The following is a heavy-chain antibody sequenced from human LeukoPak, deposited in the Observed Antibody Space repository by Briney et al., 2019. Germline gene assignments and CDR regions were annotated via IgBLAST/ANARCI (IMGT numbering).Heavy chain of an antibody. CDR2: IIPIFGTA. V-gene: IGHV1-69*13. Sequence: SVKVSCKASGYTFTGYYMNRVRQAPGQGLEWMGGIIPIFGTANYAQKFQGRVTITADESTSTAYMELSSLRSEDTAVYYCAREEREYCGGGFNDAFDFWGQRTMVTVSS. D-gene: IGHD2-21*01. J-gene: IGHJ3*01. CDR3: AREEREYCGGGFNDAFDF. CDR1: GYTFTGYY.